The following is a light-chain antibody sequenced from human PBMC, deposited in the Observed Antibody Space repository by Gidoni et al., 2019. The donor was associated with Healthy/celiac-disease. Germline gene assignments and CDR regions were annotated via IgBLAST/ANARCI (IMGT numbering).Light chain of an antibody. CDR1: QSVSSSY. J-gene: IGKJ1*01. CDR2: GAS. Sequence: ELVLTQSPGTLSLSPGERATLSCRASQSVSSSYLAWYQQKPGQAPRLLIYGASSRATGIPDRFSGSGSGTDFTLTISRLEPEDFAVYYCQQYGSSSWTCXQXTKVEIK. CDR3: QQYGSSSWT. V-gene: IGKV3-20*01.